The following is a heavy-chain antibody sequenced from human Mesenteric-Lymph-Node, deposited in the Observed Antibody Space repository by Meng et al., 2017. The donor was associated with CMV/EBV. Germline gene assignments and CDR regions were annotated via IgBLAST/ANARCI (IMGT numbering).Heavy chain of an antibody. CDR1: GYTFTSYG. D-gene: IGHD1/OR15-1a*01. CDR2: INPSGGST. J-gene: IGHJ5*02. CDR3: ARDAPPRPGNNWNTGHWFDP. Sequence: ASVKVSCKASGYTFTSYGISWVRQAPGQGLEWMGIINPSGGSTSYAQKFQGRVTMTRDTSTSTVYMELSSLRSEYTAVYYCARDAPPRPGNNWNTGHWFDPWGQGILVTVSS. V-gene: IGHV1-46*01.